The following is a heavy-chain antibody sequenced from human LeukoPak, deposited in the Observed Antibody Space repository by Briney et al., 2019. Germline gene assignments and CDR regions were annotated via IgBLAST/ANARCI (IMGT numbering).Heavy chain of an antibody. D-gene: IGHD2-2*01. J-gene: IGHJ6*03. CDR1: GYTFTSYD. CDR2: MNPNSGNT. Sequence: ASVKVFCKASGYTFTSYDINWVRQATGQGLEWMGWMNPNSGNTGYAQKFQGRVTMTRNTSISTAYMELSSLRSEDTAVYYCARGIVVVPAAILTMVRGVYYYYYMDVWGKGPRSPSP. CDR3: ARGIVVVPAAILTMVRGVYYYYYMDV. V-gene: IGHV1-8*01.